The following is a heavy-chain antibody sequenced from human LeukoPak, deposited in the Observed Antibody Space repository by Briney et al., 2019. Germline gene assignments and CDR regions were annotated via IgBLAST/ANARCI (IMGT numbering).Heavy chain of an antibody. CDR2: IRQDGSEK. CDR1: GFTFSGYS. D-gene: IGHD2-2*01. Sequence: GGSLRLSCAASGFTFSGYSMSWVRQAPGKGLEWVANIRQDGSEKYYVDSVEGRFTISRDNAKKSLFLQMNSLRVEDTAVYYCARDMRGDGFDIWGQGTMVTVSS. V-gene: IGHV3-7*04. CDR3: ARDMRGDGFDI. J-gene: IGHJ3*02.